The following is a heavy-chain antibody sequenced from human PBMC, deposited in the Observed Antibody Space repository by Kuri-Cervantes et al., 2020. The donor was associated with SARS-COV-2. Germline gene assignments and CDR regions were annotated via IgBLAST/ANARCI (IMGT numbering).Heavy chain of an antibody. Sequence: GESLKISCAASGFTFSGYSVNWIRQAPGKGLEWVASIDSSSYYIYHADSVKGRLTISRDNAKTSLYLQMNSLKPEDTAVYYCAREEGGELGEAFDYWGQGALVTVSS. D-gene: IGHD7-27*01. J-gene: IGHJ4*02. CDR2: IDSSSYYI. CDR3: AREEGGELGEAFDY. CDR1: GFTFSGYS. V-gene: IGHV3-21*01.